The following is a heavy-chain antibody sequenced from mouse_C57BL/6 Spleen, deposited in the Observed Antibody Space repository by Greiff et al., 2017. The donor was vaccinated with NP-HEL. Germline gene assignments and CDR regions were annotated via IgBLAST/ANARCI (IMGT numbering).Heavy chain of an antibody. J-gene: IGHJ2*01. CDR2: INPSTGGT. Sequence: EVQLQQSGPELVKPGASVKISCKASGYSFTGYYMNWVKQSPEKSLEWIGEINPSTGGTTYNQKFKAKATLTVDKSSSTAYMQLKSLTSEDSAVYYCARSTTPVATKDYWGQGTTLTVSS. V-gene: IGHV1-42*01. CDR3: ARSTTPVATKDY. CDR1: GYSFTGYY. D-gene: IGHD1-1*01.